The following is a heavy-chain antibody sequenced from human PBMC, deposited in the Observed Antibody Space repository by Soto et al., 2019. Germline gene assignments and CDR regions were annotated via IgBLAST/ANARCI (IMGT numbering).Heavy chain of an antibody. D-gene: IGHD6-13*01. CDR2: INHSGST. J-gene: IGHJ6*03. CDR3: AREGYSSSGSKYYYYYYYRDV. V-gene: IGHV4-34*01. CDR1: GGSFSGYY. Sequence: SETLSLTCAVYGGSFSGYYWSWIRQPPGKGLEWIGEINHSGSTNYNPSLKSRVTISVDTSKNQFSLKLSSVTAADTAVYYCAREGYSSSGSKYYYYYYYRDVWAKGPRSPSP.